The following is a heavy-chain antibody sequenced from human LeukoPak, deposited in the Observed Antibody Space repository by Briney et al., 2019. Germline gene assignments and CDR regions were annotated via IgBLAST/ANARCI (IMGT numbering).Heavy chain of an antibody. V-gene: IGHV4-4*07. CDR1: GGSISSYY. CDR2: IYTSGST. J-gene: IGHJ5*02. CDR3: ARDIDPAGEHWFDP. Sequence: SETLSLTCTVSGGSISSYYWSWIRQPAGKGLEWIGRIYTSGSTNYNPSLKSRVTISVDTSKNQFSLKLSSVTAADTAVYYCARDIDPAGEHWFDPWGQGTLVTVSS. D-gene: IGHD3-10*01.